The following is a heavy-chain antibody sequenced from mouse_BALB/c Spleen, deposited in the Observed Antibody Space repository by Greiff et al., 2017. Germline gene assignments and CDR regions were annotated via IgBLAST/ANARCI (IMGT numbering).Heavy chain of an antibody. Sequence: EVQLQQSGAELVKPGASVKLSCTASGFNIKDTYMHWVKQRPEQGLEWIGRIDPANGNTKYDPKFQGKATITADASSNTAYLQLSSLTSEDTAVYYYSREGWLLDWGQGTTLTVSS. J-gene: IGHJ2*01. D-gene: IGHD2-3*01. CDR2: IDPANGNT. CDR1: GFNIKDTY. CDR3: SREGWLLD. V-gene: IGHV14-3*02.